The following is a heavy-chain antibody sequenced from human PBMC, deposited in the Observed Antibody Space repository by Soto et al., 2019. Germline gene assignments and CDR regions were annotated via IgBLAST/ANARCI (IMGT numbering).Heavy chain of an antibody. J-gene: IGHJ6*03. CDR3: ARRRSLDSSPFYYYYYMDV. CDR2: INHSGST. D-gene: IGHD4-4*01. V-gene: IGHV4-34*01. Sequence: SETLSLTCAVYGGSFSGYYWSWIRQPPGKGLEWIGEINHSGSTNYNPSLKSRVNISVDTSKNQFSLKLSSVTAADTAVYYCARRRSLDSSPFYYYYYMDVWGKGTTVTVSS. CDR1: GGSFSGYY.